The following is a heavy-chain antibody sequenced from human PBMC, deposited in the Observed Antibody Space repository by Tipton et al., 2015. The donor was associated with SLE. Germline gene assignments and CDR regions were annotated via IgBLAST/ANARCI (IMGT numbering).Heavy chain of an antibody. CDR2: IYYSGST. CDR1: GGSISSHY. V-gene: IGHV4-59*11. CDR3: ARAYGSGRPIYYYYYGMDV. D-gene: IGHD3-10*01. J-gene: IGHJ6*02. Sequence: LRLSCTVSGGSISSHYWSWIRQPPGKGLEWIGYIYYSGSTNYNPSLKSRVTISVDTSKNQFSLNLNSVTAADTAVYFCARAYGSGRPIYYYYYGMDVWGQGTTVTVSS.